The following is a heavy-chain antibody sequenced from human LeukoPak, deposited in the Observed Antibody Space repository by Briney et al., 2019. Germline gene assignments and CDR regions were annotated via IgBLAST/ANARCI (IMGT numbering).Heavy chain of an antibody. Sequence: GASVKVSCKASGGTLSRYAISWVPQAPGQGLEWMGGIIASFGTANYAQKFQGRVTISADESSGTAYMELSSLRSEDTAVYYCARVVTPRYCSSTSCYWKGWFDPWGQGTLVTVSS. J-gene: IGHJ5*02. V-gene: IGHV1-69*13. CDR3: ARVVTPRYCSSTSCYWKGWFDP. D-gene: IGHD2-2*01. CDR2: IIASFGTA. CDR1: GGTLSRYA.